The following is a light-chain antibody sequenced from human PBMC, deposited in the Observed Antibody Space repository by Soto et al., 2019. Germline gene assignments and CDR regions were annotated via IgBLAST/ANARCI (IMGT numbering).Light chain of an antibody. Sequence: EIVMTQSPATLSVSPGERATLSCSASQSVSSNFAWYQQKPGQAPRLLIYGASTRATGIPARVSGSGSGTEFTLTISSLQYEDFAVCYCQQYNNWPPWTFGQGTKVEIK. CDR2: GAS. CDR1: QSVSSN. J-gene: IGKJ1*01. V-gene: IGKV3-15*01. CDR3: QQYNNWPPWT.